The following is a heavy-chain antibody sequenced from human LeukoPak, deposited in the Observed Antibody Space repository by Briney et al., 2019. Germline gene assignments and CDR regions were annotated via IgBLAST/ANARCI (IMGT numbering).Heavy chain of an antibody. Sequence: GGSLRLSCAASGFTFSAFGMNWVRQAPGKGLEWVSTITKSGDTTYYVDSVKGRFTISRDNSKNTLYLQMSSLRAEDTAKYYCTKDYCGRSCSAVWGQGTTVTVSS. CDR3: TKDYCGRSCSAV. CDR1: GFTFSAFG. D-gene: IGHD1-14*01. V-gene: IGHV3-23*01. CDR2: ITKSGDTT. J-gene: IGHJ6*02.